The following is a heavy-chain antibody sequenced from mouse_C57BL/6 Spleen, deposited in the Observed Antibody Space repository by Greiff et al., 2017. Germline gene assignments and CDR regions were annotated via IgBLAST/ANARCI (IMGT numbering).Heavy chain of an antibody. V-gene: IGHV5-16*01. Sequence: DVMLVESEGGLVQPGSSMKLSCTASGFTFSDYYMAWVRQVPEKGLEWVANINYDGSSTYYLDSLKSRFIISRDNAKNILYLQMSSLKSEDTATYYCARDGAYYGNSYWYFDVWGTGTTVTVSS. CDR2: INYDGSST. J-gene: IGHJ1*03. CDR3: ARDGAYYGNSYWYFDV. CDR1: GFTFSDYY. D-gene: IGHD2-10*01.